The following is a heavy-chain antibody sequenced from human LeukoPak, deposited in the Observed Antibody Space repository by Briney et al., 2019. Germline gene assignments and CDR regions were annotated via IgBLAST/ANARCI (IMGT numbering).Heavy chain of an antibody. J-gene: IGHJ3*02. CDR3: ARGSPEPVLRYFDLFGDAFDI. D-gene: IGHD3-9*01. CDR1: GGSISSYY. V-gene: IGHV4-59*01. CDR2: IYYSGST. Sequence: PSETLSLTCTVSGGSISSYYWSWIRQPPGKGLEWIGYIYYSGSTNYNPSLKSRVTISVDTSKNQFSLKLSSVTAADTAVYYCARGSPEPVLRYFDLFGDAFDIWGQGTMVTVSS.